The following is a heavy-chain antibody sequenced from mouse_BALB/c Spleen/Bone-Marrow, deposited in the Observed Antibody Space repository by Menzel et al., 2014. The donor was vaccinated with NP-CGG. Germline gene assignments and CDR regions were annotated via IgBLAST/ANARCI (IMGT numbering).Heavy chain of an antibody. CDR2: ISNLAYSI. CDR1: GFNFSDYG. V-gene: IGHV5-15*02. J-gene: IGHJ2*01. Sequence: EVQGVESGGGVVQPGGSRKLSCAASGFNFSDYGMAWVRLAPGKGPEWVAFISNLAYSIYYADTVTGRFTISRENAKNTLYLEMSSLRFEDTAMYYCTRDRGYDGGYYFDYWGQAPLSQSPQ. D-gene: IGHD2-2*01. CDR3: TRDRGYDGGYYFDY.